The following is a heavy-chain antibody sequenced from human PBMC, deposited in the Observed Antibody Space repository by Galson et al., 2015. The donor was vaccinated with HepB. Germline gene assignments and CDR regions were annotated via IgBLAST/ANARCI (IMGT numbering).Heavy chain of an antibody. D-gene: IGHD3-22*01. CDR3: ASPSFYDSSGYYPRSFDY. V-gene: IGHV1-69*02. CDR2: IIPILGIA. CDR1: GGTFSSYT. J-gene: IGHJ4*02. Sequence: SVKVSCKASGGTFSSYTISWVRQALGQGLEWMGRIIPILGIANYAQKFQGRVTITADKSTSTAYMELSSLRSEDTAVYYCASPSFYDSSGYYPRSFDYWGQGTLVTVSS.